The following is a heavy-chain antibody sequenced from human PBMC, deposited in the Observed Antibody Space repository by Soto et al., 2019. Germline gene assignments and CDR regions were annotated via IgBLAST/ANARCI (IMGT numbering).Heavy chain of an antibody. V-gene: IGHV1-69*01. CDR1: GGTFSRHA. D-gene: IGHD3-22*01. Sequence: QVQLVQSGAEVRKPGSSVKVSCKASGGTFSRHAISWVRQAPGQGLDCMGGIIPIFGTANHAQKFQGRVTIIADESTSTVYMELSSLRSEDTAMYYCARGWGYDSNDYYYAYWGQGTLVIVSS. CDR2: IIPIFGTA. CDR3: ARGWGYDSNDYYYAY. J-gene: IGHJ4*02.